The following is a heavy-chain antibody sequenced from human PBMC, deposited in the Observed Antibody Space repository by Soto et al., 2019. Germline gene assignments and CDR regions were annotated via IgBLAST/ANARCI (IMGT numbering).Heavy chain of an antibody. D-gene: IGHD1-26*01. CDR3: ARDKGGELLKGSSIDV. Sequence: QVQLQESGPGLVKPSQTLSLTCIVSGGSINSHDHYWSWIRQLPGKGLEWIGHIYRSGSTSYNPSLKGRLAISIDTSQNQFSLSLSSVPAADTAVYFCARDKGGELLKGSSIDVWRQGTTVTVSS. CDR2: IYRSGST. V-gene: IGHV4-31*03. J-gene: IGHJ6*02. CDR1: GGSINSHDHY.